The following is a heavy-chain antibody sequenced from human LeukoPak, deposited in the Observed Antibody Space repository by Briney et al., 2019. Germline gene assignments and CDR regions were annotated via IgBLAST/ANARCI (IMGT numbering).Heavy chain of an antibody. J-gene: IGHJ4*02. CDR1: GYTFTNYD. CDR3: ATEGVAGTFQIYY. Sequence: ASVKVPCKASGYTFTNYDINWVRQATGQGLEWMGWMNPNSGNTGYAQKFQGRVTITRNTSISTAYMELSSLRSEDTAVYYCATEGVAGTFQIYYWGQGTLVTVSS. V-gene: IGHV1-8*03. CDR2: MNPNSGNT. D-gene: IGHD6-19*01.